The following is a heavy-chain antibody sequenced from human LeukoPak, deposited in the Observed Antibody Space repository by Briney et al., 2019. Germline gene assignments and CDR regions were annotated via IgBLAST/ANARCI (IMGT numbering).Heavy chain of an antibody. Sequence: ASVKVSYKGSGYTFTSYGISWVRQAPGQGLEWMGWISAYNGNTNYAQKLQGRGTMTTDTSTSTAYMELRSLRSEDTAVYYCARRNFDWFDPWGQGTLVTVSS. J-gene: IGHJ5*02. CDR2: ISAYNGNT. CDR1: GYTFTSYG. V-gene: IGHV1-18*01. CDR3: ARRNFDWFDP.